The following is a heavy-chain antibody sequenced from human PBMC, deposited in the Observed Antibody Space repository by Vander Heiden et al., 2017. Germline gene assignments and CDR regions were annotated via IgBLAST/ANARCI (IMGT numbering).Heavy chain of an antibody. Sequence: QVQFVQCGAEVKNPAAAAMVSCKASGYSLTPLDVKWLRRAAGKGLEWMGWISATSSDTSYAQKLPGKIPMTTESSTGTASMELRNLRSADTAVYYCGRSDNRNYFDYWGQGTLVTVSS. D-gene: IGHD1-20*01. CDR1: GYSLTPLD. CDR2: ISATSSDT. J-gene: IGHJ4*02. V-gene: IGHV1-18*01. CDR3: GRSDNRNYFDY.